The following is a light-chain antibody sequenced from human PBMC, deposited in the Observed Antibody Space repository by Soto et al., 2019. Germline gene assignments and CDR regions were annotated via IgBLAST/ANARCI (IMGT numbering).Light chain of an antibody. CDR1: SSSVGAGYD. CDR3: QSYDSSLSGYV. CDR2: ADT. Sequence: QSVLTQPPSVSGAPGQNITISCTGSSSSVGAGYDVHWYQQLPGAAPKLLIYADTNRPSGVPDRFSGSKSGTSASLAITGLQAEDEADYYCQSYDSSLSGYVFGIGTKLTVL. J-gene: IGLJ1*01. V-gene: IGLV1-40*01.